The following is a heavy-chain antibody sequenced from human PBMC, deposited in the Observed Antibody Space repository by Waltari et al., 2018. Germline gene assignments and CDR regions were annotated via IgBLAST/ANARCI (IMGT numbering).Heavy chain of an antibody. CDR2: FSSSSSTI. CDR3: ARGDIVVVVAATPNWFDP. D-gene: IGHD2-15*01. V-gene: IGHV3-48*04. Sequence: EVQLVESGGGLVQPGGSLRLSCAASGFTFSSYSMNWVRQAPGKGLEWVSEFSSSSSTIYYADSLKGRFTISRDNAKNSLYLQMNSLRAEDTAVYYCARGDIVVVVAATPNWFDPWGQGTLVTVSS. J-gene: IGHJ5*02. CDR1: GFTFSSYS.